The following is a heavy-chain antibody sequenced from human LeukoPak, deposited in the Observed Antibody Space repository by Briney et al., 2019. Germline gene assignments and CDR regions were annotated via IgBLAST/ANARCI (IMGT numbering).Heavy chain of an antibody. Sequence: GGSLRLSCAASGFTFSNYRMQWVRQAPGKGLVWVSRIKTDGTTTNYADSVKGRFTISRDNAKNTLYLQMNSLRAEDTAVYYCARDGGSGWYLKYYYYGMDVWGQGTTVTVSS. CDR3: ARDGGSGWYLKYYYYGMDV. D-gene: IGHD6-19*01. J-gene: IGHJ6*02. CDR1: GFTFSNYR. V-gene: IGHV3-74*01. CDR2: IKTDGTTT.